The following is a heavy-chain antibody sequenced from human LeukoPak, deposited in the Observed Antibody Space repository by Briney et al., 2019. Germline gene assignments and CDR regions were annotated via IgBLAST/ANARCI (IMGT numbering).Heavy chain of an antibody. Sequence: ASVKVSCKASGYTFTGYYMHWVRQAPGQGLEWMGWINPNSGDTNYGQKFQGRVTMTRDTSISTAYMELSRLRSDDTAVYYCARDLILGSSTSHIFDYWGQGTLVIVSS. CDR3: ARDLILGSSTSHIFDY. CDR2: INPNSGDT. D-gene: IGHD2-2*01. J-gene: IGHJ4*02. CDR1: GYTFTGYY. V-gene: IGHV1-2*02.